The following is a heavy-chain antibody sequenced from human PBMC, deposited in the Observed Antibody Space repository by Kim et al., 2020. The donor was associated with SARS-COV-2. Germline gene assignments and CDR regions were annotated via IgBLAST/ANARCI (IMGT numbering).Heavy chain of an antibody. CDR1: GGSFSGHY. J-gene: IGHJ4*02. D-gene: IGHD3-10*01. CDR2: INHSGGT. Sequence: SETLSLTCAVYGGSFSGHYWNWIRQPPGKGLEWIGEINHSGGTNYNPSLKSRVTISVDTSKSHFSLNLRFLTAADTAVYYCARGRGDYGGFGADYWGQGTLVTVSS. CDR3: ARGRGDYGGFGADY. V-gene: IGHV4-34*01.